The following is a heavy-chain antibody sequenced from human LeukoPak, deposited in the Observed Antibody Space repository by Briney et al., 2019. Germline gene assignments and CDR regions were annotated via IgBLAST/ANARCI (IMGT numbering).Heavy chain of an antibody. Sequence: GGSLRLSCAASGFTFSSYGMSWVRQPPGKGLEWVAVIWYDGSNKYYADSVKGRFTISRDNSKNTLYLQMNSLRAEDTAVYYCAKDLTTGTLSFDYWGQGTLVTVSS. V-gene: IGHV3-33*06. CDR1: GFTFSSYG. J-gene: IGHJ4*02. CDR2: IWYDGSNK. CDR3: AKDLTTGTLSFDY. D-gene: IGHD1-1*01.